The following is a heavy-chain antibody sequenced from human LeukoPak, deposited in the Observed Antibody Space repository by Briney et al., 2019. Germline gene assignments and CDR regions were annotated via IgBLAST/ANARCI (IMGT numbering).Heavy chain of an antibody. CDR3: ARHRDSSGWPNYFDY. D-gene: IGHD6-19*01. V-gene: IGHV4-59*08. Sequence: PSETLSLTCTVSGGSISGYYWSWIRQPPGKGLECIGYIYHSASTNYNPSLKSRLTISIDTSKNQFSLKLSTVTAADTAVYYCARHRDSSGWPNYFDYWGQGTLVTVSS. CDR2: IYHSAST. CDR1: GGSISGYY. J-gene: IGHJ4*02.